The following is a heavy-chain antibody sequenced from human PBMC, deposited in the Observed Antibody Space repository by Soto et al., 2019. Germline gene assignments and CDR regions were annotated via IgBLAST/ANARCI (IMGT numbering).Heavy chain of an antibody. J-gene: IGHJ5*02. V-gene: IGHV1-2*02. CDR2: INPKSGDT. Sequence: QVQLVQSGTEVKKPGASVTVSCKSSGYTFTDFYLHWLRQAPGQGLEWMGWINPKSGDTTSSQKFQGRVTMSRDTSFSTAYMELTRLTSDDSAVYYCATGTNGTTGWYHPWGQGTRFTVSS. CDR3: ATGTNGTTGWYHP. CDR1: GYTFTDFY. D-gene: IGHD1-1*01.